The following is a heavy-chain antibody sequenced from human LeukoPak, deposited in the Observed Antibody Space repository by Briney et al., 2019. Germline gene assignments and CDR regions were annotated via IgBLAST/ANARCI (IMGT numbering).Heavy chain of an antibody. CDR1: GFTISSYD. V-gene: IGHV3-13*05. J-gene: IGHJ2*01. CDR2: IGTAGDP. Sequence: GGSLRLSCAASGFTISSYDMHWVRQATGKGLEWVSAIGTAGDPYYPGSVKGRFTISRENAKNSLYLQMNSLRAGDTAVYYCARATVTTYPYPFHHWYFDLWGRGTLVTVSS. D-gene: IGHD4-17*01. CDR3: ARATVTTYPYPFHHWYFDL.